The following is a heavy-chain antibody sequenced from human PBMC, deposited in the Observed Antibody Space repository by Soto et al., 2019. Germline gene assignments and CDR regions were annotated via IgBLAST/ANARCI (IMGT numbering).Heavy chain of an antibody. J-gene: IGHJ4*02. CDR2: ISGSGGST. V-gene: IGHV3-23*01. CDR1: GFTFSTYA. Sequence: GGSLRLSCAASGFTFSTYAMSWVRQAPGKGLEWVSAISGSGGSTYYADSVKGRFTISRDNSKNTLYLQMNSLRAEDTAVYYCAKGLLWFGRPFDYWGQGTLVTVSS. CDR3: AKGLLWFGRPFDY. D-gene: IGHD3-10*01.